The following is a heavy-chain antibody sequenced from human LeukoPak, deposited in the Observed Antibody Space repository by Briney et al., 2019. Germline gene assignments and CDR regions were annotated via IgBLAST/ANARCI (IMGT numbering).Heavy chain of an antibody. CDR3: ARTLRVGATRYYFDY. D-gene: IGHD1-26*01. CDR1: GGSISSYY. J-gene: IGHJ4*02. V-gene: IGHV4-4*07. Sequence: SETLSLTCTVSGGSISSYYWSWIRQPAGKGLEWIGRIYTSGSTNYNPSLKSRVTMSVDTSKNQFSLKLSSVTAADTAVYYCARTLRVGATRYYFDYWGQGTLVTVSS. CDR2: IYTSGST.